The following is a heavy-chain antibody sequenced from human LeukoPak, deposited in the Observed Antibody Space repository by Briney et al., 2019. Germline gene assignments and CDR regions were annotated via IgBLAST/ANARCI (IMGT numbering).Heavy chain of an antibody. J-gene: IGHJ5*02. CDR2: INPNSGGT. D-gene: IGHD5-18*01. V-gene: IGHV1-2*02. CDR3: ARGYSYGTNWFDP. CDR1: GYTFTSYA. Sequence: GASVKVSCKASGYTFTSYAMNWVRQAPGQGLEWMGWINPNSGGTNYAQKFQGRVTMTRDTSISTAYMELSRLRSDDTAVYYCARGYSYGTNWFDPWGQGTLVTVSS.